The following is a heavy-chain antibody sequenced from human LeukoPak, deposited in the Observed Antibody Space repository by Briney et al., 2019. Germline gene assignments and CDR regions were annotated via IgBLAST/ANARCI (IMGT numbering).Heavy chain of an antibody. CDR2: IYYTGST. J-gene: IGHJ5*02. D-gene: IGHD2-15*01. CDR3: ARDSATYCSGGSCYRAKWFDP. Sequence: SETLSLTCTVSGVSISSSYSYWGWIRQPPGMGLEWIGSIYYTGSTYYNPSLKSRVTISVDTSKNQFSLKLSSVTAADTAVYYCARDSATYCSGGSCYRAKWFDPWGQGTLVTVSS. CDR1: GVSISSSYSY. V-gene: IGHV4-39*07.